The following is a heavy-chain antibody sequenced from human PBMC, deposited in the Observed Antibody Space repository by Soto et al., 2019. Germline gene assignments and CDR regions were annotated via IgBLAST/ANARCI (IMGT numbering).Heavy chain of an antibody. Sequence: HLVESGGGLVQRGGSLRLSCAASGFTFRAYWMSWVRQAPGKGLEWVANIDQDGSGKYYVDSVRGRFTISRDNAHNSLYLQTNSLRDEDTAVYFCARRREGTGRTLDYWGQGTLVTVSS. CDR2: IDQDGSGK. V-gene: IGHV3-7*05. D-gene: IGHD1-1*01. J-gene: IGHJ4*02. CDR3: ARRREGTGRTLDY. CDR1: GFTFRAYW.